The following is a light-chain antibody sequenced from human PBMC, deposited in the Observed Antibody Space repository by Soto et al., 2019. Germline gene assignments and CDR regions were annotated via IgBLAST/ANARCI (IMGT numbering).Light chain of an antibody. Sequence: QSALTQSASVSGSPGQSITISCTGTSSDVGAYNYVSWYQQHPGKAPKLMIYDVTNRPSGVSNRFSGSKSGNTASLTISGLQAEDEADYYCSSYTSSDTLMFGGGTKLTVL. V-gene: IGLV2-14*03. CDR2: DVT. CDR1: SSDVGAYNY. CDR3: SSYTSSDTLM. J-gene: IGLJ3*02.